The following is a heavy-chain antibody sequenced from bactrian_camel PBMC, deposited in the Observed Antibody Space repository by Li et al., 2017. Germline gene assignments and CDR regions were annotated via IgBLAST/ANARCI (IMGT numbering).Heavy chain of an antibody. D-gene: IGHD6*01. CDR3: AAGFTGGLWRSPERYRY. CDR2: ITSLPSLFRAA. Sequence: HVQLVESGGGLVQPGESLRLSCVASGTTFSRHDMSWVRQAPGKEVEWVAGITSLPSLFRAASYADSVKGRFTISRDNAKNTLYLQMNSLEPEDTAMYYCAAGFTGGLWRSPERYRYWGQGTQVTVS. CDR1: GTTFSRHD. J-gene: IGHJ4*01. V-gene: IGHV3S6*01.